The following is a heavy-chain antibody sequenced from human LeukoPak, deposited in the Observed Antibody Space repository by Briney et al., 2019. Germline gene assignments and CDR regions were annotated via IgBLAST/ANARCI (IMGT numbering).Heavy chain of an antibody. J-gene: IGHJ4*02. CDR3: ARSSGTYYDILTGYYLFDY. D-gene: IGHD3-9*01. Sequence: ASVKVSCKASGGTFSSYAISWVRQAPGQGLEWMGGIIPIFGTANYAQKFQGRVTITADKSTSTAYMELSSLRSEDTAVYYCARSSGTYYDILTGYYLFDYWGQGTLVTVSS. CDR1: GGTFSSYA. CDR2: IIPIFGTA. V-gene: IGHV1-69*06.